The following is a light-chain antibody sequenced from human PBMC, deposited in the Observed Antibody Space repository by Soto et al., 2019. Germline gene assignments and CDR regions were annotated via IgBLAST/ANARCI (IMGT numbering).Light chain of an antibody. CDR1: SGHSSYT. CDR2: LNSDGSH. J-gene: IGLJ3*02. CDR3: QTWGTGIEV. Sequence: QLVLTQSPSASASLGASVKLTCTLSSGHSSYTIAWPQQQPEKGPRYLMTLNSDGSHSKGDGIPDRFSGSSSGAERYLSISSLQSEDEAGYYCQTWGTGIEVFGGGTKLTVL. V-gene: IGLV4-69*01.